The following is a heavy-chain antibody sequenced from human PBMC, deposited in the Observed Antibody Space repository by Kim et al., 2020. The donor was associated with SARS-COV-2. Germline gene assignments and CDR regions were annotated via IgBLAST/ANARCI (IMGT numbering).Heavy chain of an antibody. V-gene: IGHV1-18*01. Sequence: NANYAQKFQGRVTMTTDTSTSTAYMELRSLRSDDTAVNYCARDLFSGEIDYWGQGTLVTVSS. J-gene: IGHJ4*02. D-gene: IGHD3-10*01. CDR3: ARDLFSGEIDY.